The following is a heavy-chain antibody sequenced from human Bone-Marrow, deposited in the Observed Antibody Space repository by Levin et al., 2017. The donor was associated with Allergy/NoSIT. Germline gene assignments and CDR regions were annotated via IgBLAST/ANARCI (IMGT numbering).Heavy chain of an antibody. CDR2: MNTIYGGT. D-gene: IGHD2-21*01. J-gene: IGHJ5*02. CDR3: ARVKRVIERGPWFDP. Sequence: VASVKVSCKTSGYTFGSFDINWVRQAPGQGLEWMGWMNTIYGGTGYAQKFQGRVTMTRDASTDTAFMALNRLRSEETVVDYCARVKRVIERGPWFDPWGQGTLVTVSS. V-gene: IGHV1-8*01. CDR1: GYTFGSFD.